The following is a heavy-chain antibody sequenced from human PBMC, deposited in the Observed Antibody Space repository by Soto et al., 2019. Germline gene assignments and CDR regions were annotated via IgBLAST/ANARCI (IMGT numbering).Heavy chain of an antibody. D-gene: IGHD3-10*01. CDR2: MIPIRGIA. CDR3: ARGSYGSGSAGDY. V-gene: IGHV1-69*02. CDR1: GGTFSSYT. J-gene: IGHJ4*02. Sequence: SVKVSCKASGGTFSSYTISWVRQAPGQGLEWMGRMIPIRGIANYAQKFQGRVTMTTNTSTSTAYMELSSLRSEDTAVYYCARGSYGSGSAGDYWGQGTLVTVSS.